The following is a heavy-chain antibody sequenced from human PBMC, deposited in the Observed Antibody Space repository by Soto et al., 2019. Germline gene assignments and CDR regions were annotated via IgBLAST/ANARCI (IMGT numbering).Heavy chain of an antibody. CDR1: GFSFTGYY. V-gene: IGHV1-2*02. Sequence: ASVKVSCKASGFSFTGYYIHWLRQAPGQGLEWMGWINAHSGGTEYAQKFQGRVTLTRDTSIATAYPTLTSLTSDDTALYYCAKDLTRQLAYWLDPWGQGTQVTVSS. CDR3: AKDLTRQLAYWLDP. CDR2: INAHSGGT. J-gene: IGHJ5*02. D-gene: IGHD6-6*01.